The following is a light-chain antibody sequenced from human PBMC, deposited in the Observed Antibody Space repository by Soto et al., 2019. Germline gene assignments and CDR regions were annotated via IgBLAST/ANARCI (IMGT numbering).Light chain of an antibody. J-gene: IGLJ1*01. CDR1: SRDIGGYNY. CDR3: SSYTSTGPHV. Sequence: CTGTSRDIGGYNYVCWYQQHPDKVPKLMIYDVSNRPSGVSNRFSGSKSGNTAYLTISGLQAEDEADYYCSSYTSTGPHVFGTGTKVTVL. V-gene: IGLV2-14*04. CDR2: DVS.